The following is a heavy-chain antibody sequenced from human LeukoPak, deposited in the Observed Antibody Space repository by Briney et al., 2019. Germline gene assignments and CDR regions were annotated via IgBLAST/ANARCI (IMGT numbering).Heavy chain of an antibody. CDR1: GFSVTSYY. J-gene: IGHJ6*02. V-gene: IGHV3-66*01. Sequence: GGSLRLSCVASGFSVTSYYMSWVRRAPGKDLEWAAVLYSGGHTLYADSVKGRFTISRDSSKNTLFLQMSSLRVDDTAVYYCARGLGAAAALVDVWGQGTAVTVSS. D-gene: IGHD6-13*01. CDR3: ARGLGAAAALVDV. CDR2: LYSGGHT.